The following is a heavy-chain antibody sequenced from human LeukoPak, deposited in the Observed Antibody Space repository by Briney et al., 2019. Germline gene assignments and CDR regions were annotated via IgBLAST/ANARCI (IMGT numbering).Heavy chain of an antibody. J-gene: IGHJ4*02. D-gene: IGHD1-26*01. CDR1: GYTFTSYD. CDR2: INPNSGGT. CDR3: ARRVGATSSWVSDY. Sequence: GASVKVSCKASGYTFTSYDINWVRQATGQGLEWMGWINPNSGGTNYAQKFQGRVTMTRDTSISTAYMELSRLRSDDTAVYYCARRVGATSSWVSDYWGQGTLVTVSS. V-gene: IGHV1-2*02.